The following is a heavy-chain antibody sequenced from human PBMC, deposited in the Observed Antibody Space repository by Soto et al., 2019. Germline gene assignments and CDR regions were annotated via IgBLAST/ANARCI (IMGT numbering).Heavy chain of an antibody. Sequence: GASVKVSCKASGYTFTSYGISWVRQAPGQGLEWMGWISAYNGNTNYAQKLQGRVTMTTDTSTSTAYMELRSLRSDDTAVYYCARVWEKYYDFWSGYYTKSAYFDYWGQGTLVTVSS. CDR2: ISAYNGNT. CDR1: GYTFTSYG. V-gene: IGHV1-18*01. D-gene: IGHD3-3*01. CDR3: ARVWEKYYDFWSGYYTKSAYFDY. J-gene: IGHJ4*02.